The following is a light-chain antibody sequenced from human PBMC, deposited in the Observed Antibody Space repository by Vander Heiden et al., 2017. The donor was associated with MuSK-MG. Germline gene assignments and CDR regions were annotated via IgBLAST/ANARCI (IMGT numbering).Light chain of an antibody. CDR2: GKN. CDR1: SLRSYY. J-gene: IGLJ1*01. CDR3: NSRDSSGNQV. Sequence: SSELTQDPAVSVALGQTVRITCQGDSLRSYYASWYQQKPGQAPVLVIYGKNNRPSGIPDRFSGSSSGNTDSLTITGAQAEDEADDYCNSRDSSGNQVFGTGTKVTVL. V-gene: IGLV3-19*01.